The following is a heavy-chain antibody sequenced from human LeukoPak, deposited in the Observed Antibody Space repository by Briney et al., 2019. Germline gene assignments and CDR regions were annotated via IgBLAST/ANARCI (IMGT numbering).Heavy chain of an antibody. CDR3: ARGTYYYDSRGYDFDY. V-gene: IGHV3-21*01. D-gene: IGHD3-22*01. J-gene: IGHJ4*02. CDR2: ISSSGSYI. CDR1: GFILSSYS. Sequence: PGGSLRLSCAASGFILSSYSMNWVRQAPGKGLEWVSSISSSGSYIYYADSVKGRFTISRDNAKRSLYLQMKSLRDEDTAVYYCARGTYYYDSRGYDFDYWGQGTLVTVSS.